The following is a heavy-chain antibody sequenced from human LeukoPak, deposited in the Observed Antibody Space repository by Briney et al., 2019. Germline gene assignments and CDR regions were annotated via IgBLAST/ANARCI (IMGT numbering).Heavy chain of an antibody. D-gene: IGHD3-22*01. CDR2: IYYSGST. Sequence: KPSETLSLTCTVSGCSISSYYWSWIRQPPGKGLEWIGYIYYSGSTNYNPSLKSRVTISVDTSKNQFSLKLSSVTAADTAVYYCARVQNYYDSSGYYGRGFDYWGQGTLVTVSS. J-gene: IGHJ4*02. CDR3: ARVQNYYDSSGYYGRGFDY. CDR1: GCSISSYY. V-gene: IGHV4-59*01.